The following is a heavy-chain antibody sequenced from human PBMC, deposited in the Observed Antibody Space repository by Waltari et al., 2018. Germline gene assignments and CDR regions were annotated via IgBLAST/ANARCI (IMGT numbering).Heavy chain of an antibody. D-gene: IGHD2-2*01. V-gene: IGHV4-34*01. J-gene: IGHJ5*02. Sequence: QVQLQQWGAGLLKPSETMSPTCAVDGGSFSGYYWSWIRQPPGQGLEWIGEINHSGSTNYNPSLKSRVTISVDTSKNQFSLKLSSVTAADTAVYYCARRFGIVVVPAATNWFDPWGQGTLVTVSS. CDR1: GGSFSGYY. CDR3: ARRFGIVVVPAATNWFDP. CDR2: INHSGST.